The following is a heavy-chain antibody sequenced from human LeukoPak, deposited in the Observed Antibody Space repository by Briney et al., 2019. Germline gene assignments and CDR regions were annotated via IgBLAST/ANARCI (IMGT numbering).Heavy chain of an antibody. J-gene: IGHJ4*02. CDR2: ISYDGSNK. CDR1: GFTFSSYA. CDR3: ARDARTTVVTSHGDY. V-gene: IGHV3-30-3*01. D-gene: IGHD4-23*01. Sequence: GGSLRLSCAASGFTFSSYAMHWVRQAPGKGLEWVAVISYDGSNKYYADSVKGRFTISRDNSKNTLYLQMNSPRAEDTAVYYCARDARTTVVTSHGDYWGQGTLVTVSS.